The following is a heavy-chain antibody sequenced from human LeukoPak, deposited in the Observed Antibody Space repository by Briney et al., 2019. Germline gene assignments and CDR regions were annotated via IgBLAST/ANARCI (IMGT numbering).Heavy chain of an antibody. V-gene: IGHV3-23*01. CDR2: ISGSGGST. Sequence: GGSLRLSCAASGFTFSSYAMSWVRQAPGKGLEWVSAISGSGGSTYYADSVKGRFTISRDNSKNTLYLQMNSLRAEDTAVYYCATSAYDILTGYVDYGGQGTLVTVSS. CDR1: GFTFSSYA. D-gene: IGHD3-9*01. CDR3: ATSAYDILTGYVDY. J-gene: IGHJ4*02.